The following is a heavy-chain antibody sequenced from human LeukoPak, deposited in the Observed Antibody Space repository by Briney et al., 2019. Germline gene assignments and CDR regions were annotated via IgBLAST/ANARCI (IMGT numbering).Heavy chain of an antibody. V-gene: IGHV7-4-1*02. D-gene: IGHD2-2*02. CDR1: GYTFTTYA. CDR2: INTNTGNP. CDR3: ARRYCSSTSCYTGNYYYGMDV. J-gene: IGHJ6*02. Sequence: GASVKVSCKASGYTFTTYAVNWVRQAPGQGLEWKGWINTNTGNPTYAQGFTGRFVFSLDTSVSTAYLQISSLKAEDTAVYYCARRYCSSTSCYTGNYYYGMDVWGRGTTVTVSS.